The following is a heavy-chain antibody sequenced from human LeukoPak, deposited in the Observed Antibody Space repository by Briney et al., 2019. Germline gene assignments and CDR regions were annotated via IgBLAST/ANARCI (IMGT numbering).Heavy chain of an antibody. J-gene: IGHJ3*02. CDR1: GFTFSSYE. CDR3: ARGIPVVTAYPDCDAFDI. V-gene: IGHV3-48*03. CDR2: ISSSGSTI. D-gene: IGHD2-21*02. Sequence: GGSLRLSCAASGFTFSSYEMNWVRQAPGKGLEWVSYISSSGSTIYYADSVKGRFTISRDNAKNSLYLQMNSLRAEDTAVYYCARGIPVVTAYPDCDAFDIWGQGTMVTVSS.